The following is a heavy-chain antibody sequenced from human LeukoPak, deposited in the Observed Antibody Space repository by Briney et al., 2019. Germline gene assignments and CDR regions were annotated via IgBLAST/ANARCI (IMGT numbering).Heavy chain of an antibody. CDR2: IYYSGST. CDR3: ARDQDTFGGVSNWFDP. V-gene: IGHV4-31*03. Sequence: SETLSLTCTVSGGSISSGGHYWSWIRQHPGKGLEWIGYIYYSGSTYYNPSLKSRVTISVDTSKNQFSLKLSSVTAADTAVYYCARDQDTFGGVSNWFDPWGQGTLVTVSS. CDR1: GGSISSGGHY. J-gene: IGHJ5*02. D-gene: IGHD3-16*01.